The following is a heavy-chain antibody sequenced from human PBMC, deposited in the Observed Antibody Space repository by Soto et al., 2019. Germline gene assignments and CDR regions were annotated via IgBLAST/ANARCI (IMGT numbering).Heavy chain of an antibody. CDR1: RFTFSTYS. CDR2: ISFDGSSA. V-gene: IGHV3-30*18. CDR3: AKERDCSNTNCYEVWFY. D-gene: IGHD2-2*01. Sequence: QVQLVESGGGVVQPGRSLRLSCAASRFTFSTYSMHWVRQTPGKGLEWVAIISFDGSSAYYADSVKGRFTVSRDNSKNSLYLQMNSLRTEDTAVYYCAKERDCSNTNCYEVWFYWGQGALVTVSS. J-gene: IGHJ4*02.